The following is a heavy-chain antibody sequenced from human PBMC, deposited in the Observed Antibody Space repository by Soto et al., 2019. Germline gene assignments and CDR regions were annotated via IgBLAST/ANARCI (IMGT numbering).Heavy chain of an antibody. CDR1: GFTFDDYA. D-gene: IGHD2-21*02. CDR2: ISWNSGSI. V-gene: IGHV3-9*01. J-gene: IGHJ6*02. Sequence: EVQLVESGGGLVQPGRSLSLSCAASGFTFDDYAMHWVRQAPGKGLEWVSGISWNSGSIGYADSVKGRFTISRDNAKNSLYLQMNSLRAEDTALYYCAKDGDWKHAHDYYGMDVWGQGTTVTVSS. CDR3: AKDGDWKHAHDYYGMDV.